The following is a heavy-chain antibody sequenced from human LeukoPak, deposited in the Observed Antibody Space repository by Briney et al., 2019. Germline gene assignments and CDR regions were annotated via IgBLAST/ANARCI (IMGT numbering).Heavy chain of an antibody. J-gene: IGHJ4*02. D-gene: IGHD4-23*01. Sequence: PGGSLRLSCVASGFRFSNYYMSWVRQAPGKRLEWVANIKQDGNEEYSLDSVKGRFTISRDNAKNSLYLQMNSLRAEDSAVYYCASHLIWELPVFENWGQGTLVTVSS. CDR1: GFRFSNYY. CDR3: ASHLIWELPVFEN. V-gene: IGHV3-7*01. CDR2: IKQDGNEE.